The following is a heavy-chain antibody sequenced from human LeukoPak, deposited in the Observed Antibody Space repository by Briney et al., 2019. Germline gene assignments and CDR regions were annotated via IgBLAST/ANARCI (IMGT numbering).Heavy chain of an antibody. J-gene: IGHJ6*02. CDR3: ARDTSNDSSGYYYQDPYYYYGMDV. D-gene: IGHD3-22*01. CDR2: ISGSGGST. V-gene: IGHV3-23*01. CDR1: GFTFSSYA. Sequence: GGSLRLSCAASGFTFSSYAMSWVRQAPGKGLEWVSAISGSGGSTYYADSVKGRFTISRDNSKNTLYLQMNSLRAEDTAVYYCARDTSNDSSGYYYQDPYYYYGMDVWGQGTTVTVSS.